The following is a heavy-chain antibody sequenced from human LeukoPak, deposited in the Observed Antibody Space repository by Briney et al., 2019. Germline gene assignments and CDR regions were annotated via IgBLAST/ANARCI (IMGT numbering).Heavy chain of an antibody. Sequence: SETLSLTCAVYGGSFSGYYWSWIRQPPGKGLEWIGEINHSGSTNYNPPLKSRVTISVDTSKNQFSLKLSSVTAADTAVNYCARGDLGYSSGWYYFDYWGQGTLVTVSS. CDR1: GGSFSGYY. D-gene: IGHD6-19*01. V-gene: IGHV4-34*01. CDR3: ARGDLGYSSGWYYFDY. CDR2: INHSGST. J-gene: IGHJ4*02.